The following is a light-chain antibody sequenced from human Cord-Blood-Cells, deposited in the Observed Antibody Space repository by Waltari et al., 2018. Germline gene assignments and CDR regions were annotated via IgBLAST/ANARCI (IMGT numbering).Light chain of an antibody. CDR1: RSDVGGYNY. J-gene: IGLJ1*01. CDR2: DVS. Sequence: QSALTQPRSVSGSTGQSVTIPCTGTRSDVGGYNYVSWYQQHPGKAPKLMIYDVSKRPSGVPDRFSGSKSGNTASLTISGLQAEDEADYYCCSYAGSYTFVFGTGTKVTVL. V-gene: IGLV2-11*01. CDR3: CSYAGSYTFV.